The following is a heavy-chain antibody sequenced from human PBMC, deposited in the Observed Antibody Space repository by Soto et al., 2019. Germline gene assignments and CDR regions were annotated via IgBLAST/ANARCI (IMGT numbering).Heavy chain of an antibody. D-gene: IGHD2-15*01. V-gene: IGHV4-30-2*01. CDR3: AAGGGLPRYY. CDR2: IYHSGST. Sequence: QLQLQESGSGLVKPSQTLSLTCAVSGGSISSGGYSWSWIRQPPGKGLEWIGYIYHSGSTYYNPPLKSRVTISVDRSKHQFSPKLSSVTAAHTTVYYCAAGGGLPRYYWGQGTLVTVSS. J-gene: IGHJ4*02. CDR1: GGSISSGGYS.